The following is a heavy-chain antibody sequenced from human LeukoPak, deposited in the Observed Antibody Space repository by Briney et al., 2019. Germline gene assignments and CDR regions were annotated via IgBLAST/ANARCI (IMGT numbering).Heavy chain of an antibody. CDR3: ARDPLGYCSSTSCYGDAFDI. CDR2: IYYSGST. Sequence: SETLSLTCTVSGGSISSYYWSWIRQPPGKGLEWIGYIYYSGSTNYNPSLKSRVTISVDTSKNQFSLKLSSVTAADTAVYYCARDPLGYCSSTSCYGDAFDIWGQGTMVTVSS. V-gene: IGHV4-59*01. J-gene: IGHJ3*02. D-gene: IGHD2-2*01. CDR1: GGSISSYY.